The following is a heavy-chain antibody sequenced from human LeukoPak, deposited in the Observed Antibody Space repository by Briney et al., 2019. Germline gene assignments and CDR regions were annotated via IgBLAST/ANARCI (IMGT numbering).Heavy chain of an antibody. CDR2: ISGSGGNT. D-gene: IGHD6-13*01. CDR3: AKLVSSWYFDY. CDR1: GFTFSSYA. Sequence: GGSLRLSCAASGFTFSSYAMSWVRQAPGKGLEWVSTISGSGGNTYYADSVKGRFTISRDNSRNTLYLQMNSLRVEDTAVYYCAKLVSSWYFDYWGQGTLVSVSS. J-gene: IGHJ4*02. V-gene: IGHV3-23*01.